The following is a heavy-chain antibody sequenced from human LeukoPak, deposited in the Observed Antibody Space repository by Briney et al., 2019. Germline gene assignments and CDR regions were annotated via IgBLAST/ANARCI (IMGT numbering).Heavy chain of an antibody. CDR1: GFSFSDAW. CDR3: TTPPD. V-gene: IGHV3-15*01. Sequence: GGSLRLSCTASGFSFSDAWMTWVRQAPGKGLERVGRIKSKTSGGTTDYAAPVKGRFTISRDDSKNTLYLQMNSLKTEDTGVYYCTTPPDWGQGTLVTVSS. J-gene: IGHJ4*02. CDR2: IKSKTSGGTT.